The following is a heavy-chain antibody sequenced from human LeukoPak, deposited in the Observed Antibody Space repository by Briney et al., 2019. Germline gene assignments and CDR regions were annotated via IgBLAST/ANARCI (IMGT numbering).Heavy chain of an antibody. Sequence: SETLSLTCTVSGDSISNYYWTWIRQSAGKGLEWIGRISASGSTRYNPSLKSRVTISVDTSKNQFSLKLSSVTAADTAVYYCALLYHDILTGYSTHDYWGQGTLVTVSS. V-gene: IGHV4-4*07. CDR2: ISASGST. CDR1: GDSISNYY. CDR3: ALLYHDILTGYSTHDY. D-gene: IGHD3-9*01. J-gene: IGHJ4*02.